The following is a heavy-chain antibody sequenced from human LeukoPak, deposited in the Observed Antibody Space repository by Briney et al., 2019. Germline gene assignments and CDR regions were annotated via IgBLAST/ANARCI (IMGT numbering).Heavy chain of an antibody. D-gene: IGHD6-13*01. V-gene: IGHV3-23*01. CDR3: ARVVRAAPGKGYFDY. Sequence: GGSLRLSCATSGFIFSTYALSWVRQAPGKGLEWASSISGSGGSTYHADSVKGRFTISRDSSKNTLYLQMNSLRAEDTAIYYCARVVRAAPGKGYFDYWGQGTLVTVSS. J-gene: IGHJ4*02. CDR2: ISGSGGST. CDR1: GFIFSTYA.